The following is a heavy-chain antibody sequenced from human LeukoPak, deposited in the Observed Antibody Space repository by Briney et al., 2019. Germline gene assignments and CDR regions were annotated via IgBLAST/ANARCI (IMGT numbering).Heavy chain of an antibody. D-gene: IGHD1-26*01. CDR3: AREVGASEFDY. Sequence: GGSLRLSCAASGFTFSTYGMHWVRQAPGKGLEWVSYISSSSSTIYYADSVKGRFTISRDNAKNSLYLQMNSLRAEDTAVYYCAREVGASEFDYWGQGTLVTVSS. CDR2: ISSSSSTI. V-gene: IGHV3-48*04. CDR1: GFTFSTYG. J-gene: IGHJ4*02.